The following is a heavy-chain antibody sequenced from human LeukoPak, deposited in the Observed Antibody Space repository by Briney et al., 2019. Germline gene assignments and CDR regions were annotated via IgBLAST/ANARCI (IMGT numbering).Heavy chain of an antibody. V-gene: IGHV4-30-2*01. CDR1: GGSISSGGYY. J-gene: IGHJ4*02. CDR3: ARNRAARYYFDY. CDR2: IYHSGST. D-gene: IGHD6-6*01. Sequence: PSQTLSLTCTVSGGSISSGGYYWSWIRQPPGKGLEWIGYIYHSGSTYYNPSLKSRVTISVDRSKNQFSLKLSSVTAADTAVYYCARNRAARYYFDYWGQGTLVTVSS.